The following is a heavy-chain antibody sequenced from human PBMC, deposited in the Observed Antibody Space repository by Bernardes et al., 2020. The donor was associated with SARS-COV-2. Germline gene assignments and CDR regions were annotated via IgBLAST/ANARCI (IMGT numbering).Heavy chain of an antibody. Sequence: GGSLRLSCAASGFTFSSYWMSWVRQAPGKGLEWVANIKQDGSEKYYVDSVKGRFTIPRDNAKNSLYLLMNSLRAEDTAVYYCARVSSYYDFWSCSSYYYGMEVWGQGTTVTVSS. V-gene: IGHV3-7*01. J-gene: IGHJ6*01. CDR2: IKQDGSEK. D-gene: IGHD3-3*01. CDR1: GFTFSSYW. CDR3: ARVSSYYDFWSCSSYYYGMEV.